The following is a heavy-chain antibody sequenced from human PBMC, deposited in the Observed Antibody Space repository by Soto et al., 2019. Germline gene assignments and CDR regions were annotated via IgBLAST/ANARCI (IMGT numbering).Heavy chain of an antibody. Sequence: QVQLVQSGAEEKKPGASVKVSCKASGYTFTAYAMHWVRQAPGQRLEWMGWINAGNGNTKYSQKFQGXVXXXRXXSASTAYMELSSLRSEDTAVYSCARAVAVPADFDYWGQGTLVTVSS. J-gene: IGHJ4*02. D-gene: IGHD6-19*01. CDR2: INAGNGNT. CDR1: GYTFTAYA. V-gene: IGHV1-3*05. CDR3: ARAVAVPADFDY.